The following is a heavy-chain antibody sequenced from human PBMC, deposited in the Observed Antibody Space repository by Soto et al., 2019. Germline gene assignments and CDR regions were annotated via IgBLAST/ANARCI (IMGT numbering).Heavy chain of an antibody. J-gene: IGHJ4*02. CDR3: ARHFSVEYFEY. Sequence: PSETLSLTCTVSGDSITSNSYFWASIRHPPGKGLECIGSIYYSGTTYYNPSLKSRVTISVDRSKNQFSLKLTSVTAADTAVYYCARHFSVEYFEYWGQGALVTVS. V-gene: IGHV4-39*01. CDR2: IYYSGTT. CDR1: GDSITSNSYF.